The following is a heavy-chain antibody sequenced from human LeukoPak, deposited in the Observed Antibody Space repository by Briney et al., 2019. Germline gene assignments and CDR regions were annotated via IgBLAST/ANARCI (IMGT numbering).Heavy chain of an antibody. D-gene: IGHD3-10*01. CDR2: INPNSGGT. J-gene: IGHJ4*02. CDR1: GYTFTGYY. Sequence: ASVKVSCEASGYTFTGYYMHWVRQAPGQGLEWMGWINPNSGGTNYAQKFQGWVTMTRDTSISTAYMELSRLRSDDTAVYYCARGQYYYGSGSYNPFFDYWGQGTLVTVSS. CDR3: ARGQYYYGSGSYNPFFDY. V-gene: IGHV1-2*04.